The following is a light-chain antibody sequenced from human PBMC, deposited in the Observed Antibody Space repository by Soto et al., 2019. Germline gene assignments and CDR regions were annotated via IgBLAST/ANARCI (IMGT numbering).Light chain of an antibody. CDR1: SGHSTYA. J-gene: IGLJ3*02. CDR2: LNNDGSH. V-gene: IGLV4-69*01. Sequence: QPVLTQSPSASASLGASVKLTCTLSSGHSTYAIAWHQQQPETGPRFLMKLNNDGSHNKGDGIPDRFSGSSSGAERFLAISSLQSEDEADYYYQTWGAGMPVFGGGTKLTVL. CDR3: QTWGAGMPV.